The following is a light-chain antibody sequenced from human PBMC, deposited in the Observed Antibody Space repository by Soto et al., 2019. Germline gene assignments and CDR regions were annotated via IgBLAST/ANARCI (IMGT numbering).Light chain of an antibody. V-gene: IGKV3-15*01. CDR1: QSVTTK. Sequence: EIVMTQSPATLSVSPGERATLSRRASQSVTTKLAWYQQKPGQAPRLVISDASTRATGIPARFSGSGSGTEFTLSISSLQSEDFAVYYCQQYNKWPRTFGQGTKVDIK. CDR3: QQYNKWPRT. CDR2: DAS. J-gene: IGKJ1*01.